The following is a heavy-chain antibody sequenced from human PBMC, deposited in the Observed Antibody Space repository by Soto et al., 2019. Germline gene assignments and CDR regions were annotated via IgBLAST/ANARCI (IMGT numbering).Heavy chain of an antibody. CDR1: GYTFTSYY. V-gene: IGHV1-46*01. CDR2: INPSGGST. D-gene: IGHD2-2*01. Sequence: ASVKVSCKASGYTFTSYYMHWVRQAPGQGLEWMGIINPSGGSTSYAQKFQGRVTMTRDTSTSTAYMELRSLRSDDTAVYYCARDVPEDVPAAMDPFDYWGQGTLVTVSS. J-gene: IGHJ4*02. CDR3: ARDVPEDVPAAMDPFDY.